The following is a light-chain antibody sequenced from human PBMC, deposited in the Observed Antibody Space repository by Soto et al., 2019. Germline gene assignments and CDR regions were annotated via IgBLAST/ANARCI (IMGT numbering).Light chain of an antibody. CDR1: QSVSSSY. V-gene: IGKV3-20*01. Sequence: VVTQSPGTLSLSPGERATLSCSASQSVSSSYLAWYQQKPGQAPRLLIYGASSRATGIPDRFSGSGSGTDFTLTISRLEPEDFAVYYCQQYGSSPRTFGQGTKVDIK. J-gene: IGKJ1*01. CDR3: QQYGSSPRT. CDR2: GAS.